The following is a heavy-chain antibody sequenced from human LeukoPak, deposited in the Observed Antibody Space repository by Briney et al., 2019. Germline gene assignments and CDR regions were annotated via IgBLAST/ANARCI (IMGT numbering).Heavy chain of an antibody. Sequence: PGGSLRLSCAVSEFPFSKAWMSWVRLAPGKWLEWVGRIKSKTDGGTTDYAAPVKGRFTISRDDSKNTLYLQMNSLKTEDTAVYYCTSVGFGPYYFDNWGQGTLVAVSS. CDR3: TSVGFGPYYFDN. CDR2: IKSKTDGGTT. CDR1: EFPFSKAW. D-gene: IGHD3-10*01. V-gene: IGHV3-15*01. J-gene: IGHJ4*02.